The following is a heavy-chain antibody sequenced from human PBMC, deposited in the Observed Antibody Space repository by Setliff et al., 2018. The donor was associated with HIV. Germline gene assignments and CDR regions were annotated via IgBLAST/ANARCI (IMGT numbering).Heavy chain of an antibody. CDR1: GDSIRSNFNY. J-gene: IGHJ3*02. D-gene: IGHD6-13*01. CDR3: ARSGYSSSWGAFDI. V-gene: IGHV4-39*07. Sequence: PSETLSLTCTVSGDSIRSNFNYWGWIRQPPGKGLEWLAIIYYSGSNYDNPSLKNRVTISMDTSRNQFSLRLKSVTAADTAVYYCARSGYSSSWGAFDIWGQGTMVTVSS. CDR2: IYYSGSN.